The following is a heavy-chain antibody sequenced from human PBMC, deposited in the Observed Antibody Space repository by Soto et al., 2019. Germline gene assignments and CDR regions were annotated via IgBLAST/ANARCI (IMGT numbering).Heavy chain of an antibody. CDR1: GFSLSDYA. CDR3: AKAGWTIAAAEYNWFDP. V-gene: IGHV3-23*01. Sequence: PGGSLRLSCVASGFSLSDYAVNWVRQAPGKGLEWVSAISGSGGSTYYADSVKGRFTISRDNSKNTLYLQMNSLRAEDTAVYYCAKAGWTIAAAEYNWFDPWGQGTLVTVSS. CDR2: ISGSGGST. D-gene: IGHD6-13*01. J-gene: IGHJ5*02.